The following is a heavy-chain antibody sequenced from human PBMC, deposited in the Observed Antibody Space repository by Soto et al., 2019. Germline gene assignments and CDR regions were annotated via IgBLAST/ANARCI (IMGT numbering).Heavy chain of an antibody. V-gene: IGHV5-10-1*01. D-gene: IGHD3-22*01. CDR1: GYSVAGYW. J-gene: IGHJ4*02. Sequence: PGESLKISCKGSGYSVAGYWITWVRPKPGKGLEWMGRIDPSDSQTYYSPSFRGHVTISVTKSITTVFLQWSSLRASDTAMYYCARQIYDSDTGPNFQYYFDSWGQGTPVTVSS. CDR3: ARQIYDSDTGPNFQYYFDS. CDR2: IDPSDSQT.